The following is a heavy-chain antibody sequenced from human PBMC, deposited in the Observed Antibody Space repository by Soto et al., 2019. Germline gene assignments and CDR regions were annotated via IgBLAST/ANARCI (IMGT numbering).Heavy chain of an antibody. V-gene: IGHV3-49*03. Sequence: GGSLRLSCTASGFTFGDYAMSWFRQAPGKGLEWVGFIRSKAYGGTTEYAASVKGRFTISRDDSKSIAYLQMNSLKTEDTAVYYCTRDLPPSIAAAGTLDYWGQGTLVTVSS. J-gene: IGHJ4*02. CDR1: GFTFGDYA. CDR3: TRDLPPSIAAAGTLDY. CDR2: IRSKAYGGTT. D-gene: IGHD6-13*01.